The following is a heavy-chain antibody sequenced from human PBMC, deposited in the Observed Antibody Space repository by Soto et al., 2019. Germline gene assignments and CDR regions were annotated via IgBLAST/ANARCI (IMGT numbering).Heavy chain of an antibody. CDR3: ASVLYYGSGSYSPYGMDV. Sequence: QVQLVQSGAEVKKPGSSVKVSCKTSGVSFNNNGIGWVRQAPGHGLEWMGGVSPPFRTSNYARKFQGRISITADASTGTVNMELSSLTSEDTAQYYCASVLYYGSGSYSPYGMDVWGQGTTVTVPS. CDR2: VSPPFRTS. V-gene: IGHV1-69*01. D-gene: IGHD3-10*01. CDR1: GVSFNNNG. J-gene: IGHJ6*02.